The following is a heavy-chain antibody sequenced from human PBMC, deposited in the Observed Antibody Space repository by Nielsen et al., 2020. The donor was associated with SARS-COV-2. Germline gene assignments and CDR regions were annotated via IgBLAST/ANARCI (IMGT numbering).Heavy chain of an antibody. CDR3: ANSGGMDV. D-gene: IGHD3-10*01. V-gene: IGHV3-30*18. Sequence: GESLKISCAASGFTFSSYGMHWVRQAPGKGLEWVAVISYDGSNKYYADSVKGRFTISRDNAKNSLYLQMNSLRAEDTALYYCANSGGMDVWGQGTTVTVSS. J-gene: IGHJ6*02. CDR1: GFTFSSYG. CDR2: ISYDGSNK.